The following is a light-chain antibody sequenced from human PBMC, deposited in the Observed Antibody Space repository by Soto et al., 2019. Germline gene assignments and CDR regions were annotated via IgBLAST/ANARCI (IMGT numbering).Light chain of an antibody. CDR3: QQYDASPLS. CDR1: QTLSTNS. V-gene: IGKV3-20*01. J-gene: IGKJ3*01. Sequence: EIVLTQSPGTLSLSPGERATLSCRASQTLSTNSLAWYQQRLGQTPRLLIYAASTRDNDIPDRFNGSGSGTDFALTISRLEPEDVALYYWQQYDASPLSCGPGTKVDVK. CDR2: AAS.